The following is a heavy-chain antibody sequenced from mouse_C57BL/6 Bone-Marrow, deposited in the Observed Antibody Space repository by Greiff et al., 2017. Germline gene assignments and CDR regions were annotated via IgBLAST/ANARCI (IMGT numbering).Heavy chain of an antibody. CDR3: ARELTTVVATRYFDV. D-gene: IGHD1-1*01. V-gene: IGHV1-55*01. CDR2: IYPGSGST. Sequence: QVQLQQPGAELVKPGASVKMSCKASGYTFTSYWITWVKQRPGQGLEWIGDIYPGSGSTNYNEKFKSKATLTVDTSSSTAYMQLSSLTSEDSAVYYCARELTTVVATRYFDVWGTGTTVTVSS. CDR1: GYTFTSYW. J-gene: IGHJ1*03.